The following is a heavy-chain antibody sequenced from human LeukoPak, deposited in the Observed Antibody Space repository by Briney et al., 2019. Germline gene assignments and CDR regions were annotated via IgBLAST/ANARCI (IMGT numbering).Heavy chain of an antibody. CDR1: GYTFTNYD. J-gene: IGHJ4*02. Sequence: SVKVSCKTSGYTFTNYDISWVRQAPGQGLEWMGGIIPIFGTANYAQKFQGRVTITADESTSTAYMELSSLRSEDTAVYYCARGSALLALSFDYWGQGTLVTVSS. CDR3: ARGSALLALSFDY. V-gene: IGHV1-69*13. D-gene: IGHD2-15*01. CDR2: IIPIFGTA.